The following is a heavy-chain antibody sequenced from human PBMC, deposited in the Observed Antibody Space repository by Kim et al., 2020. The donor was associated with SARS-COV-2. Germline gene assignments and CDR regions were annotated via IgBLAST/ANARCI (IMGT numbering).Heavy chain of an antibody. J-gene: IGHJ4*02. Sequence: SETLSLTCTVSGGSISSSSYYWGWIRQPPGKGLEWIGSIYYSGSTYYNPSLKSRVTISVDTSKNQFSLKLSSVTAADTAVYYCANGYCSSTSCYTGSTFDYWGQGTLVTVSS. V-gene: IGHV4-39*01. CDR3: ANGYCSSTSCYTGSTFDY. D-gene: IGHD2-2*02. CDR1: GGSISSSSYY. CDR2: IYYSGST.